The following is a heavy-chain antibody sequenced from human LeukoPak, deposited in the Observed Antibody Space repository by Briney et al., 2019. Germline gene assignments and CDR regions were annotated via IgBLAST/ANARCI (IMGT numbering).Heavy chain of an antibody. V-gene: IGHV3-49*04. Sequence: GGSLRLSCAASGFTLSSYWMNWVRQAPGKGLEWVGFVRSKLSGGTTEYAASVRGRFTISRDDSKSTAYLQMNSLRTEDTAVYYCTRYRGYFDYWGQGTLVTVSS. D-gene: IGHD3-10*01. J-gene: IGHJ4*02. CDR3: TRYRGYFDY. CDR2: VRSKLSGGTT. CDR1: GFTLSSYW.